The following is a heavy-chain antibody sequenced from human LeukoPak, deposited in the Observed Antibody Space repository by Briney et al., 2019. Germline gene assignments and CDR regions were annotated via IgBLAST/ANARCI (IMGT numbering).Heavy chain of an antibody. CDR1: GFTFSSYG. D-gene: IGHD3-22*01. CDR3: ARDFYYYDSSGPDY. CDR2: IWYDGSNK. J-gene: IGHJ4*02. Sequence: PGGSLRLSCAASGFTFSSYGMHWVRQAPGKGLEGVAVIWYDGSNKYYADSVKGRFTISRDNSKNTLYLQMNSLRAEDTAVYYCARDFYYYDSSGPDYWGQGTLVTVSS. V-gene: IGHV3-33*01.